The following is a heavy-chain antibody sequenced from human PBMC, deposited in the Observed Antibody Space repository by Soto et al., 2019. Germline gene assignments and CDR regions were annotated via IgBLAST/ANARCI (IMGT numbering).Heavy chain of an antibody. Sequence: QVQLVQSGAEVKKPGASVKVSCKASGYTFISHGISWVRQAPGQGLEWMGWISGKNGNTNYAHKLQGRVTLTKDTTRSADYMELRSLSSDAAVVYCCARVSDSIVLVPDYGMDVWGQGTTVTVSS. D-gene: IGHD2-15*01. V-gene: IGHV1-18*04. J-gene: IGHJ6*02. CDR1: GYTFISHG. CDR2: ISGKNGNT. CDR3: ARVSDSIVLVPDYGMDV.